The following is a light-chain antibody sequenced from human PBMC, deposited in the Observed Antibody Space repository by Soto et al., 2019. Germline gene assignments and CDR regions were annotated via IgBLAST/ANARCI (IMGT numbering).Light chain of an antibody. Sequence: EIVMTQSPATLSVSPGERATLSCRASQSVSRNLAWYQQKPGQAPRLLIYGASTRSTGIPARFSGSGSGTEFTLTISRLQSEDFAVFYCQQYDNWPETFGQGTKVEI. V-gene: IGKV3-15*01. CDR2: GAS. CDR1: QSVSRN. CDR3: QQYDNWPET. J-gene: IGKJ1*01.